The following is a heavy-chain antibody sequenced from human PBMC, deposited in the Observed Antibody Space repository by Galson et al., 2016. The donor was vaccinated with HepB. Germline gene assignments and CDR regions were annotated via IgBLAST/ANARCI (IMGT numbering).Heavy chain of an antibody. CDR3: AKATTEWLVGADAFDI. Sequence: SLRLSCAASGFTFDDYAMHWVRQASGKGLEWVSGTSWNSGTIGYADSVKGRFTISRDNAKNSLYLQMNSLRAEDTALYYCAKATTEWLVGADAFDIWGQGTMVTVSS. CDR2: TSWNSGTI. D-gene: IGHD6-19*01. J-gene: IGHJ3*02. CDR1: GFTFDDYA. V-gene: IGHV3-9*01.